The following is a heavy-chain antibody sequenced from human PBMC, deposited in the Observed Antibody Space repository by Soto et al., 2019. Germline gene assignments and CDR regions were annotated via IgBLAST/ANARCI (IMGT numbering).Heavy chain of an antibody. D-gene: IGHD3-9*01. J-gene: IGHJ6*02. CDR1: GGSVSSGSYY. Sequence: SETLSLTCTVSGGSVSSGSYYWSWIRQPPGKGLEWIGYIYYSGSTNYNPSLKSRVTISVDTSKNQFSLKLSSVTAADTAVYYCAREFVLTGFYGMDVWGQRTTVTVSS. CDR3: AREFVLTGFYGMDV. V-gene: IGHV4-61*01. CDR2: IYYSGST.